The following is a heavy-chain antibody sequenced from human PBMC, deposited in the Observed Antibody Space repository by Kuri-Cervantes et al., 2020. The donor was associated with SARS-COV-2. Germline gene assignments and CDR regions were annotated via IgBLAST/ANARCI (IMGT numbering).Heavy chain of an antibody. CDR1: GFSLTNYA. D-gene: IGHD3-16*01. J-gene: IGHJ6*03. Sequence: GESLKISCGASGFSLTNYAIHWVCQAPGKGLEWVSVIWYDGKNEYYAGSVKGRFNISRDTSKNTVSLHMNSLRAEDTAMYYCAMGAANSYMDVWGRGTTVTVSS. V-gene: IGHV3-33*08. CDR3: AMGAANSYMDV. CDR2: IWYDGKNE.